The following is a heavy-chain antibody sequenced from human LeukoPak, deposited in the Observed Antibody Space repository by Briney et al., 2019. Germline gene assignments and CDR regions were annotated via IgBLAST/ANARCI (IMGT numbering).Heavy chain of an antibody. CDR3: ARHGGYNFDY. D-gene: IGHD3-16*01. CDR2: ISPAGGT. Sequence: SETLSLTCAVYGGSFSGYYWSWIRQPPGKGLEWIGQISPAGGTTCNPSLESRVTISLDTSKTQFSLKVNSVTAADTAVYYCARHGGYNFDYWGQGTLVAVSS. J-gene: IGHJ4*02. V-gene: IGHV4-34*01. CDR1: GGSFSGYY.